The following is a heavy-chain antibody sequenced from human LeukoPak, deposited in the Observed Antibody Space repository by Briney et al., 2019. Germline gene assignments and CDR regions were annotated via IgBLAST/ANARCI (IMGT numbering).Heavy chain of an antibody. V-gene: IGHV3-23*01. Sequence: GGSLRLSCAASGFTFSSYTMSWVRQAPGKGLEWVSTITTSDGNTYYADSVKGRFTVSRDNSKNTLFLQMNSLRAEDTAVYYCAKDLRPDGVDNFDHWGQGILVTVSS. CDR1: GFTFSSYT. CDR2: ITTSDGNT. D-gene: IGHD2-8*01. J-gene: IGHJ4*02. CDR3: AKDLRPDGVDNFDH.